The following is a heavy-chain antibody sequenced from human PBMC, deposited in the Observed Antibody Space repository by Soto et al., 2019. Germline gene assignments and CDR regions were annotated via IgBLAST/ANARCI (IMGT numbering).Heavy chain of an antibody. CDR2: ISSSGSTI. CDR1: GFTFSDYY. D-gene: IGHD6-13*01. Sequence: PVGSLRLSCAASGFTFSDYYMSWIRQAPGKGLEWVSYISSSGSTIYYADSVKGRFTISRDNAKNSLYLQMNSLRAEDTAVYYCARDLGGSSWYSDAFDIWGQGTMVTVSS. V-gene: IGHV3-11*01. CDR3: ARDLGGSSWYSDAFDI. J-gene: IGHJ3*02.